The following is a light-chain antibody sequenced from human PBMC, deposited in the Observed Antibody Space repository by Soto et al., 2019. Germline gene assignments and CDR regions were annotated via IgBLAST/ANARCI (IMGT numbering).Light chain of an antibody. CDR3: SSYAGSSPFV. Sequence: QSALTQPASVSGSPGQSITISCTGTSSDVGGYNLVSWYQLHPGKAPKLIIYEATRRPSGVSDRFSGSKSGNTASLTMSGLQAEDEADYYCSSYAGSSPFVFGTGTKVTVL. V-gene: IGLV2-23*01. CDR2: EAT. J-gene: IGLJ1*01. CDR1: SSDVGGYNL.